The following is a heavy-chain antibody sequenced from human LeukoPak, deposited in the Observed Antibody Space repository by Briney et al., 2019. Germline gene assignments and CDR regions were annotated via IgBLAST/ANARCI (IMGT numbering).Heavy chain of an antibody. CDR1: GFTFSSYA. CDR3: AKGESKYCSGGSCYSFNLLDP. V-gene: IGHV3-23*01. D-gene: IGHD2-15*01. CDR2: ISGSGGST. Sequence: HPGGSLRLSCAASGFTFSSYAMSWVRQAPGKGLEWVSAISGSGGSTYYADSVKGRFTISRDNSKNTLYLQMNSLRAEDTAVYYCAKGESKYCSGGSCYSFNLLDPWGQGTLVTVSS. J-gene: IGHJ5*02.